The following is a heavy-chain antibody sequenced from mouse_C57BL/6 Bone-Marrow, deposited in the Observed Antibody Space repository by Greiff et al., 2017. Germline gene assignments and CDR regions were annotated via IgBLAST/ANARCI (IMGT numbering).Heavy chain of an antibody. CDR2: TFPGDGAT. CDR3: ARGAD. V-gene: IGHV1-80*01. CDR1: GYAFSSYW. Sequence: VQLQQSGAELVKPGASVKISCKASGYAFSSYWMNWVKQRPGMGLEGLGQTFPGDGATNYNGKFKGKATLTADTSSRTAYMQLSSLTSEDSAVYFCARGADWGQGALVTVSA. J-gene: IGHJ3*01.